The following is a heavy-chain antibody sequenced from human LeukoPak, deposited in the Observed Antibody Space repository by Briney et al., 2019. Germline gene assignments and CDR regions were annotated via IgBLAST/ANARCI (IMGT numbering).Heavy chain of an antibody. J-gene: IGHJ6*03. D-gene: IGHD3-10*01. V-gene: IGHV4-4*09. CDR2: IYTSGST. Sequence: SETLSLTCSVSGASIRSYYWSLIRQPPGKGLEWIGYIYTSGSTNYNPSLKSRVTISVDTSKNKFSLKLSSVTAADTAVYYCARIYGSGTSFGYMDVWGKGTTVTVSS. CDR1: GASIRSYY. CDR3: ARIYGSGTSFGYMDV.